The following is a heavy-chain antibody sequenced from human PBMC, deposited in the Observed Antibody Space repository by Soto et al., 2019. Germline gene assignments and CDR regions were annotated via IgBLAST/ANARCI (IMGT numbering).Heavy chain of an antibody. CDR3: ARDSDDTAMDSNYYYYGMDV. V-gene: IGHV1-3*01. D-gene: IGHD5-18*01. CDR2: INAGNGNT. CDR1: GYTFTSYA. Sequence: ASVKVSCKASGYTFTSYAMHWVRQAPGQRLEWMGWINAGNGNTNYSQKFQGRVTITRDTSTSTVYMELSSLRSEDTAVYYCARDSDDTAMDSNYYYYGMDVWGQGTTVTVSS. J-gene: IGHJ6*02.